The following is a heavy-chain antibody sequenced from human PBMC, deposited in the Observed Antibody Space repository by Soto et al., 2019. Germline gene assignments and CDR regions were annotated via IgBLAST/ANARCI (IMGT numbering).Heavy chain of an antibody. Sequence: PGESLKISCNGSGYNFAVYCIALVLQMPGKGLELMGTIYPSDSDTRYRPSFQGQVTISADKSISSAYLQWSSLRASDTAMYYCARGGVSTRTFDYWGQGTPVTVSS. J-gene: IGHJ4*02. CDR3: ARGGVSTRTFDY. V-gene: IGHV5-51*01. CDR2: IYPSDSDT. D-gene: IGHD3-3*01. CDR1: GYNFAVYC.